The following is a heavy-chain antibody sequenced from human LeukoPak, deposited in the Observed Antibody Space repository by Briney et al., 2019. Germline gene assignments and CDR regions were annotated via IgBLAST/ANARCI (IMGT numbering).Heavy chain of an antibody. CDR2: IKEDVSKK. CDR1: GFTFSSYW. D-gene: IGHD5-24*01. CDR3: ARDGRDGYIDY. Sequence: PGGSLRLSCAASGFTFSSYWMSWARQAPGKGLEWVANIKEDVSKKYYVDSVKGRFTISRDNAKNSLYLQMNSLRAEDTAVYYCARDGRDGYIDYWGQGTLVTVSS. V-gene: IGHV3-7*01. J-gene: IGHJ4*02.